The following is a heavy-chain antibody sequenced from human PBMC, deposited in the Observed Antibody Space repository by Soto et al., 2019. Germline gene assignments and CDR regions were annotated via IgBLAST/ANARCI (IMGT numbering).Heavy chain of an antibody. J-gene: IGHJ4*02. CDR1: EFTFSNYA. Sequence: GGSLRLSCAASEFTFSNYAMSWVRQAPGKGLEWVSAISYGGGTTYYADSVKGRFTISRDNSKNTLYLQMNSLRAEDTAVYYCAKERSDHRITAAAIDYWGQGAQVTVSS. D-gene: IGHD2-2*02. CDR3: AKERSDHRITAAAIDY. CDR2: ISYGGGTT. V-gene: IGHV3-23*01.